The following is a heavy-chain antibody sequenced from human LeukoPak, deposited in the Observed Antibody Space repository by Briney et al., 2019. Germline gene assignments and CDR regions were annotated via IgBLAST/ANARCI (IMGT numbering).Heavy chain of an antibody. Sequence: GGSLRLSCAASGFTFSSYAMSWVRQAPGKGLEWVSALSGGGGSTYYADSVQGRFTISRDNSKNTLYVQMNSLRAEDTAVYYCAKVRDVVIPAAGDAFDIWGQGTMVTVSS. CDR1: GFTFSSYA. D-gene: IGHD2-2*01. CDR3: AKVRDVVIPAAGDAFDI. CDR2: LSGGGGST. V-gene: IGHV3-23*01. J-gene: IGHJ3*02.